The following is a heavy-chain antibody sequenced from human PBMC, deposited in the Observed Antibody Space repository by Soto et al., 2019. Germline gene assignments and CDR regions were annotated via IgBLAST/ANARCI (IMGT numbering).Heavy chain of an antibody. CDR2: INNAGST. CDR3: VRENYYYGMDV. Sequence: GGSLRLSCAASGFTFSTYSMNWVRQAPGKGLEWVSSIINNAGSTFYADSVKGRFTISGDNSKNTLYLQMNSLRVEDTAMYYCVRENYYYGMDVWGQGTAVTVSS. CDR1: GFTFSTYS. J-gene: IGHJ6*02. V-gene: IGHV3-66*01.